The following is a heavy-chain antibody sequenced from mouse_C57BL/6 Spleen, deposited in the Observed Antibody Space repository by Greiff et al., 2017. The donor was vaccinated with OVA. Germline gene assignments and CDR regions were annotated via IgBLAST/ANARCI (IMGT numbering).Heavy chain of an antibody. Sequence: QVHVKQPGAELVMPGASVKLSCKASGYTFTSYWMHWVKQRPGQGLEWIGEIDPSDSYTNYNQKFKGKSTLTVDKSSSTAYMQLSSLTSEDSAVDYYARLYGSRYVGFDYWGQGTTLTVSS. CDR1: GYTFTSYW. J-gene: IGHJ2*01. D-gene: IGHD1-1*01. V-gene: IGHV1-69*01. CDR3: ARLYGSRYVGFDY. CDR2: IDPSDSYT.